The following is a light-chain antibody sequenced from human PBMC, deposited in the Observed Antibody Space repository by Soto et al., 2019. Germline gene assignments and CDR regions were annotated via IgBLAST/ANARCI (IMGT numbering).Light chain of an antibody. V-gene: IGKV1-5*01. CDR2: DVS. Sequence: DIQMTQSPSTLSASIGDRVVITCRASESISSWLAWYQQKPGKAPKLLIYDVSSLESGVPSRFSGSESGTEFTLTISSLQPDDFATYYCQQYNIYPWTFGQGTKVDIK. CDR3: QQYNIYPWT. CDR1: ESISSW. J-gene: IGKJ1*01.